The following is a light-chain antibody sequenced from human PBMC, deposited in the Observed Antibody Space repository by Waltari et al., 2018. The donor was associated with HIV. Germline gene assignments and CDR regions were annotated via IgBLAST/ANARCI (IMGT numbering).Light chain of an antibody. Sequence: SVLTKPPSASGTPGQTVTISRPGSRPNLGSNSVFWYQQLPGAAPKLLIYRDTQQPSGVPDRFSGSKSGTSASLAISGLRSEDEAVYSCATWDDSLNGVLFGGGTNLNVL. V-gene: IGLV1-47*01. CDR3: ATWDDSLNGVL. CDR1: RPNLGSNS. J-gene: IGLJ2*01. CDR2: RDT.